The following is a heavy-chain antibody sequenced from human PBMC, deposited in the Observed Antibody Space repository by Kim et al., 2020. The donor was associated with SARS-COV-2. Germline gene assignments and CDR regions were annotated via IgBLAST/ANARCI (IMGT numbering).Heavy chain of an antibody. D-gene: IGHD3-22*01. J-gene: IGHJ4*02. V-gene: IGHV3-48*03. CDR2: ISSSGSTI. CDR3: ARADYYDSSGLYYFDY. Sequence: GGSLRLSCAASGFTFSSYEMNWVRQAPGKGLEWVSYISSSGSTIYYADSVKGRFTISRDNAKNSLYLQMNSLRAEDTAVYYCARADYYDSSGLYYFDYWGQGTLVTVSS. CDR1: GFTFSSYE.